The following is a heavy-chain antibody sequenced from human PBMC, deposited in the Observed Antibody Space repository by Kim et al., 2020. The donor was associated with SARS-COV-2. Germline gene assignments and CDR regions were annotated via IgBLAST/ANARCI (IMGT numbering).Heavy chain of an antibody. CDR2: NT. J-gene: IGHJ4*02. CDR3: AREGQLVYVY. Sequence: NTNYSQKLQGRVPITRDTSASTAYMELSSLRSEDTAVYYCAREGQLVYVYWGQGTLVTVSS. V-gene: IGHV1-3*01. D-gene: IGHD6-6*01.